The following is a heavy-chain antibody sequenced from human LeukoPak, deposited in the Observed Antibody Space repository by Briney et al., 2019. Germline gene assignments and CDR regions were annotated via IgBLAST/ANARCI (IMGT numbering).Heavy chain of an antibody. CDR3: ARQEGAVAAHDY. CDR2: IYYSGST. D-gene: IGHD6-19*01. Sequence: PSETLSPTCTVSGGSISSSSYYWGWIRQPPGKGLEWIGSIYYSGSTYYNPSLKSRVTISVDTSKNQFSLKLSSVTAADTAVYYCARQEGAVAAHDYWGQGTLVTVSS. CDR1: GGSISSSSYY. J-gene: IGHJ4*02. V-gene: IGHV4-39*01.